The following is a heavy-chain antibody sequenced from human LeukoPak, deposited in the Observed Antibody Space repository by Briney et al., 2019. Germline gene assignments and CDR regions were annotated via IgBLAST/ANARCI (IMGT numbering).Heavy chain of an antibody. CDR1: GYTFTSYG. Sequence: SSVKVSCKASGYTFTSYGISWVRQAPGQGLEWMGWISAYNGNTNYAQKLQGRVTMTTDTSTRKAYMELRSLRSDDTAVYYCARDNIDDTRFDYWGQGTLVTVSS. D-gene: IGHD2/OR15-2a*01. V-gene: IGHV1-18*01. CDR3: ARDNIDDTRFDY. J-gene: IGHJ4*02. CDR2: ISAYNGNT.